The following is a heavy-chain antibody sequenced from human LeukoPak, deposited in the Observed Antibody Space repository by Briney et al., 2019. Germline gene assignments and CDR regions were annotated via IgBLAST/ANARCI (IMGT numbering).Heavy chain of an antibody. Sequence: SSETLSLTCAVYGVSFSGYDWSWIRQHPGKGLEWIGEINHSGSTNYNPSLTSRVTISVDTSKNQFSLKLSSVTAADTAVYYCARSYSSSWYRVYYGMDVWGQGTTVTVSS. CDR2: INHSGST. J-gene: IGHJ6*02. CDR3: ARSYSSSWYRVYYGMDV. CDR1: GVSFSGYD. V-gene: IGHV4-34*01. D-gene: IGHD6-13*01.